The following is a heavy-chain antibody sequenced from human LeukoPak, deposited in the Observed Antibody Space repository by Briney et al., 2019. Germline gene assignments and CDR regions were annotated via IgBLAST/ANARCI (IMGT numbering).Heavy chain of an antibody. J-gene: IGHJ4*02. Sequence: PGGSLRLSCAASGFTFSNAWMSWVRQAPGKGLEWVGRIKSKTDGGTTDYAAPVKGRFTISRDDSKNTLYLQMNSLKTEDTAVYYCTIDPYPTTYPFDYWGQGTLVTVSS. CDR3: TIDPYPTTYPFDY. CDR1: GFTFSNAW. D-gene: IGHD4-17*01. V-gene: IGHV3-15*01. CDR2: IKSKTDGGTT.